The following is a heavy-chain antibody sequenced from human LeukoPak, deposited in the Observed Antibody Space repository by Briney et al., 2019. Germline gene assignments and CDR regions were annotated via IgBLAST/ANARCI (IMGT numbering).Heavy chain of an antibody. CDR1: GYSISSGYY. CDR3: ARGGDDILTGPPQN. D-gene: IGHD3-9*01. V-gene: IGHV4-38-2*02. J-gene: IGHJ4*02. Sequence: PSETLSLTCTVSGYSISSGYYWGWIRQPPGKGLEWIGSIYHSGSTYYNPSLKSRVTISVDTSKNQFSLKLSSVTAADTAVYYCARGGDDILTGPPQNWGQGTLVTVSS. CDR2: IYHSGST.